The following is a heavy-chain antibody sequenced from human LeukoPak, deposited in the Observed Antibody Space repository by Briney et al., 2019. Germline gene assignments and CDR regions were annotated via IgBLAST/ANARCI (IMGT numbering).Heavy chain of an antibody. CDR3: ARGYYEDSPYRPVDY. D-gene: IGHD3-16*01. Sequence: QAGGSLRLSCAASGFTFSSYWMHWVRQAPGKGLEWVASIKQDGSKKHYVDSVKGRFTISRDNAKNSLYLEMNSLRADDTAVYYCARGYYEDSPYRPVDYWGQGTLVTVSS. CDR1: GFTFSSYW. CDR2: IKQDGSKK. J-gene: IGHJ4*02. V-gene: IGHV3-7*01.